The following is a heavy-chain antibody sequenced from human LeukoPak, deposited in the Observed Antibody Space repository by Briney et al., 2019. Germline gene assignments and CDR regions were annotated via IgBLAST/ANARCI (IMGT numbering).Heavy chain of an antibody. Sequence: SETLSLTCTVSGGSISSYYWSWIRQPPGKGLEGIGYIYYSGSTNYNPSLKSRVTISVDTSKNQFSLKLSSVTAADTAVYYCARVGGPFPYWFDPWGQGTLVTVSS. J-gene: IGHJ5*02. CDR3: ARVGGPFPYWFDP. CDR2: IYYSGST. CDR1: GGSISSYY. D-gene: IGHD3-16*01. V-gene: IGHV4-59*01.